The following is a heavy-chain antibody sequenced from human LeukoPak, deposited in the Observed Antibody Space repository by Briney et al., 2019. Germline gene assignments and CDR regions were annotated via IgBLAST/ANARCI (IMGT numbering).Heavy chain of an antibody. J-gene: IGHJ4*02. V-gene: IGHV3-30*03. CDR3: ARRDNYDY. Sequence: GGSLRLSCAASGFTFSRHGMHWVRQAPGKGLEWVAVISHDGSNEYYADSVKGRFTISRDNSKNTLYLQMNSLRAEDTAVYYCARRDNYDYWGQGTLVTVSS. D-gene: IGHD2-15*01. CDR2: ISHDGSNE. CDR1: GFTFSRHG.